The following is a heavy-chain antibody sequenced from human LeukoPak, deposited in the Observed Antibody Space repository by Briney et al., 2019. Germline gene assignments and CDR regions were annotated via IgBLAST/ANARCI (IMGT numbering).Heavy chain of an antibody. CDR2: ISAYNGET. Sequence: ASVKVSCKASGYSFTNNGITWVRQAPGQGLEWMGWISAYNGETYYAQKLQGRVILTTETSTSTAYMELRSLRSDDTAVYYCARTYSSGWYNWFDPWGQGTLVTVSS. CDR3: ARTYSSGWYNWFDP. J-gene: IGHJ5*02. D-gene: IGHD6-19*01. V-gene: IGHV1-18*01. CDR1: GYSFTNNG.